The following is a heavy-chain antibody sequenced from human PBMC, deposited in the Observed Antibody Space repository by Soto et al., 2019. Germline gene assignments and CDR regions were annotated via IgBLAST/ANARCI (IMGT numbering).Heavy chain of an antibody. J-gene: IGHJ1*01. D-gene: IGHD1-26*01. V-gene: IGHV4-39*01. CDR1: GGSISSSSYY. CDR3: ASQGGGSFEYFQH. Sequence: QLQLQESGPGLVKPSETLSLTCTVSGGSISSSSYYWGWIRQPPGKGLEWIGSIYYSGSTYYNPSLKSGVTISVDTSKNQFSLKLSSVTAADTAVYYCASQGGGSFEYFQHWGQGTLVTVSS. CDR2: IYYSGST.